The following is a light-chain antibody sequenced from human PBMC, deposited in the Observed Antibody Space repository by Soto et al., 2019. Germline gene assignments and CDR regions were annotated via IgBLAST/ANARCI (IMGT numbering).Light chain of an antibody. CDR2: GAS. V-gene: IGKV3-20*01. CDR1: QSVSNNY. J-gene: IGKJ1*01. CDR3: QRDGSPGT. Sequence: ENVLTQSPCTLSLSPGERATLSCRASQSVSNNYLAWYQQKPGHAPRLLIYGASNRATGIPDRFSGSGSGTDFTLTISRLEHEDFTVYYYQRDGSPGTFGQGTKVEIK.